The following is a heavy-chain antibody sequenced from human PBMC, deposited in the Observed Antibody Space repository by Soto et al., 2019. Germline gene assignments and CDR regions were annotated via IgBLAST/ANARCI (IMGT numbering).Heavy chain of an antibody. D-gene: IGHD6-13*01. Sequence: LSLSCAASGFTFSSYSMNWVRQAPGTGLEWVSSISSSSSYIYYADSVKGRFTISRDNAKKSLYLQMISLRAEDTAVYYGARDRRIAAAGKIHDWFDPWGQGTLVTVSS. V-gene: IGHV3-21*01. CDR2: ISSSSSYI. J-gene: IGHJ5*02. CDR1: GFTFSSYS. CDR3: ARDRRIAAAGKIHDWFDP.